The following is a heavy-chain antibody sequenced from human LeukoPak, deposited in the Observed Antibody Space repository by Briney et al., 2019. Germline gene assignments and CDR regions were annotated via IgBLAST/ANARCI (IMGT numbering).Heavy chain of an antibody. Sequence: PSETLSLTCTVSGGSISSYYWSWIRQPPGKGLEWIGYVYYSGSTNYNPSLKSRVTISVGTSNNQFSLKLSSVTAADTAVYYCARVLPVASKIDYWGQGALVTVSS. V-gene: IGHV4-59*08. CDR3: ARVLPVASKIDY. CDR2: VYYSGST. CDR1: GGSISSYY. D-gene: IGHD2-2*01. J-gene: IGHJ4*02.